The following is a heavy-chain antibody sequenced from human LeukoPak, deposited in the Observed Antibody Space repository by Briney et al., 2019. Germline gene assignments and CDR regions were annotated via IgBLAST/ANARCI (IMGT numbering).Heavy chain of an antibody. CDR2: XYYXGST. Sequence: SSETLSLTCTVSGGSXSXXGYYWSWIRQHPGKXXXXXXXXYYXGSTXXXXXXXXXXXXXVDXSKNQFSLKLSSVTAADTAVYYCXRVGRGWLDRIDAFDIWGQGTMVTVSS. D-gene: IGHD3-22*01. CDR3: XRVGRGWLDRIDAFDI. CDR1: GGSXSXXGYY. J-gene: IGHJ3*02. V-gene: IGHV4-31*03.